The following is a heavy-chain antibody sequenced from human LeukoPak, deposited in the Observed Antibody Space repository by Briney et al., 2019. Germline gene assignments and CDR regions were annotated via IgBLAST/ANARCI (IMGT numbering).Heavy chain of an antibody. Sequence: ASVKVSCKASGYTFTSYDINWVRQATGQGLEWMGWMNPNSGNTGYAQKFQGRVTITRNTSISTAYMELSSLRSEGTAVYYCARGGPRVVDQPLWDRWYFDLWGRGTLVTVSS. V-gene: IGHV1-8*03. J-gene: IGHJ2*01. CDR1: GYTFTSYD. CDR2: MNPNSGNT. D-gene: IGHD2-2*01. CDR3: ARGGPRVVDQPLWDRWYFDL.